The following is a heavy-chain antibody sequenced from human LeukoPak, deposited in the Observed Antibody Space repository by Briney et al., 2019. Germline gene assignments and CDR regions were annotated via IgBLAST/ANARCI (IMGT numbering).Heavy chain of an antibody. D-gene: IGHD3-22*01. V-gene: IGHV4-39*01. CDR1: GGSISTASYY. J-gene: IGHJ6*03. CDR2: IYYSGST. CDR3: ARHSYYDSSGYSYRLVSSDYYYMDV. Sequence: PSETLSLTCTVSGGSISTASYYWGWIRQPPGKGLEWIGSIYYSGSTYYNPSLKSRVTISVDTSKNQFSLELSSVTAADTAVYYCARHSYYDSSGYSYRLVSSDYYYMDVWGKGITVTVSS.